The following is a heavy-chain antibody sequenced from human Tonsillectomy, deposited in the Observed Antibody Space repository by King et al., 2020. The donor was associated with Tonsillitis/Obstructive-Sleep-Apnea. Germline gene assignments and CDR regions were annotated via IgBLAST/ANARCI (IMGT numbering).Heavy chain of an antibody. CDR3: ARHEHNWTPFDY. CDR1: GGSISSYY. V-gene: IGHV4-59*08. Sequence: VQLQESGPGLVKPSETLSLTCTVSGGSISSYYWRWIRQPPGKGLEWIGYIYYSGSTNYNPSLKSRVTISVDTSKNQFSLKLSSVTAADTAVYYCARHEHNWTPFDYWGQGTVVTVSS. CDR2: IYYSGST. J-gene: IGHJ4*02. D-gene: IGHD1-20*01.